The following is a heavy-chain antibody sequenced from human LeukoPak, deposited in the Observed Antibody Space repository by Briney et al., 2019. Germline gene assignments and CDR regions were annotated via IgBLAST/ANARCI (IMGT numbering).Heavy chain of an antibody. CDR2: IYYSGST. Sequence: SETLSLTCTVSGGSISSSSYYWGWIRQPPGKGLEWIGSIYYSGSTNYNPSLKSRVTLSVDTSKNQFSLKLSSLTASDTAVYYCARVWEYYDSSGLGPNDAFDIWGQGTMVTVSS. CDR1: GGSISSSSYY. D-gene: IGHD3-22*01. V-gene: IGHV4-39*07. CDR3: ARVWEYYDSSGLGPNDAFDI. J-gene: IGHJ3*02.